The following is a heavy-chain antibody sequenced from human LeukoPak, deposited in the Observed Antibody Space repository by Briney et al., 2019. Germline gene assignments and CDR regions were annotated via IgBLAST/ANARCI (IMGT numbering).Heavy chain of an antibody. CDR3: AGAEYYGSSIDY. D-gene: IGHD3-16*01. J-gene: IGHJ4*02. CDR2: IYRSGDT. V-gene: IGHV3-53*01. CDR1: GFIVNKLY. Sequence: GGSLRLSCAASGFIVNKLYMNWVRQAPGRGLEWVSIIYRSGDTYYGDSVKGRFTISRDSSKNTLHLQMNSLRVEDTAIYYCAGAEYYGSSIDYWGQGTLVTVSS.